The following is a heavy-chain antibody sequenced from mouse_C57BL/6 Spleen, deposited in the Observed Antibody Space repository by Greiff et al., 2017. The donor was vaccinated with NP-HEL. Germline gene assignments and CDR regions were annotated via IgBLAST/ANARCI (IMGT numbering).Heavy chain of an antibody. CDR3: ARYDYDGFAY. CDR2: ISYDGSN. V-gene: IGHV3-6*01. CDR1: GYSITSGYY. D-gene: IGHD2-4*01. J-gene: IGHJ3*01. Sequence: EVKLMESGPGLVKPSQSLSLTCSVTGYSITSGYYWNWLRQFPGNKLEWMGYISYDGSNNYNPSLKNRISITRDTSKNQFFLKLNSVTTEDTATYYCARYDYDGFAYWGQGTLVTVSA.